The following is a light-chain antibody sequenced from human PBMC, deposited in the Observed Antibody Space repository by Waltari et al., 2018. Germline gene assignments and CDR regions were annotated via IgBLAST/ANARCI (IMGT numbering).Light chain of an antibody. CDR1: QSVSTN. V-gene: IGKV3-15*01. Sequence: VVLTQSPATLSVSPGDRATLSCRASQSVSTNLAWYQQKTGQAPRLLIFAASTRATGVPVRFSGSGSGTEFTLSISSLQSEDFAVYYCHQYDTWPPRYTFGPGTRLDIK. J-gene: IGKJ2*01. CDR3: HQYDTWPPRYT. CDR2: AAS.